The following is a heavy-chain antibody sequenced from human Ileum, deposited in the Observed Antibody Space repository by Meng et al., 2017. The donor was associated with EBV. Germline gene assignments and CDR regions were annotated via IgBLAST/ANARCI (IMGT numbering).Heavy chain of an antibody. CDR2: ILHAGVT. J-gene: IGHJ4*02. Sequence: QVQLDESGPSLVKPSGTLFLRCSVSDDSTIRSNWWSWVRQPPGKGLEWIGEILHAGVTNYNPSLKSRVSMSVDRSRIQASLNLNSVTAADTAIYYCARGEDYTWDVWGQGILVTVSS. D-gene: IGHD3-16*01. V-gene: IGHV4-4*02. CDR3: ARGEDYTWDV. CDR1: DDSTIRSNW.